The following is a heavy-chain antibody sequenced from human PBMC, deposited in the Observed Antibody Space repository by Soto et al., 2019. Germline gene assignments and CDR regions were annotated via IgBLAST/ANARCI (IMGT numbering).Heavy chain of an antibody. CDR3: ARARVSTPRLEDPFDV. CDR2: IFPGDSDT. J-gene: IGHJ3*01. D-gene: IGHD5-12*01. Sequence: PGESLKISCKGSGYSLTTYWLAWVRQMPGKGLEYMGIIFPGDSDTRYSPSFQGQVTISADKSINTAYLQWTSLKASDTAIYYCARARVSTPRLEDPFDVWGQGTMVT. CDR1: GYSLTTYW. V-gene: IGHV5-51*01.